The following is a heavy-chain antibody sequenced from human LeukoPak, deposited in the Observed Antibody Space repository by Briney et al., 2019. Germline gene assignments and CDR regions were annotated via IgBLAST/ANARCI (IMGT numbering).Heavy chain of an antibody. CDR1: GFTFSSYE. CDR3: AKVTYGSGTYGAFDY. D-gene: IGHD3-10*01. V-gene: IGHV3-48*03. CDR2: ISSSGSTI. J-gene: IGHJ4*02. Sequence: GGSLRLSCAASGFTFSSYEMNWVRQAPGKGLEWVSYISSSGSTIYYADSVKGRFTISRDNAKNSLYLQMNSLRAEDTAVYYCAKVTYGSGTYGAFDYWGQGTLVTVSS.